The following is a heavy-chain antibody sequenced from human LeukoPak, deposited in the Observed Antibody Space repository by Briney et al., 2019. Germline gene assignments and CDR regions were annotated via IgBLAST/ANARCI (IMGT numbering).Heavy chain of an antibody. CDR1: GFTFSSYA. J-gene: IGHJ4*02. D-gene: IGHD3-22*01. V-gene: IGHV3-23*01. Sequence: GGSLRLSCAASGFTFSSYAMSWVRQAPGKGLEWVSAISGSGGSTYYADSVKGRFTISRDNSKNTLYLQMNSLKTEDTAVYYCTTEYNFNYYDSSGYYYWGQGTLVTVSS. CDR3: TTEYNFNYYDSSGYYY. CDR2: ISGSGGST.